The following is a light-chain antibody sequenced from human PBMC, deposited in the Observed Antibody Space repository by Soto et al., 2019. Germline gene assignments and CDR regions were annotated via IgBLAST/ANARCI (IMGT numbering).Light chain of an antibody. CDR1: SSDVGGYNY. CDR3: SSHAGINNVV. Sequence: QSALTQPPSASGSPGQSVTISCTGTSSDVGGYNYVSWYQQHPAKAPKLMIYEVTRRPSGVPDRFSGSKSGNTASLTVSGLKAEDEADYYCSSHAGINNVVFGGGTKVTVL. CDR2: EVT. V-gene: IGLV2-8*01. J-gene: IGLJ3*02.